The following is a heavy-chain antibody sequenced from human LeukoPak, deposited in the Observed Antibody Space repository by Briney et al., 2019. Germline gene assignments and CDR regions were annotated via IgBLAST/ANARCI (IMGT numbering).Heavy chain of an antibody. Sequence: PSETLSLTCTVSGGSISSYYWGWIRQPPGKGLEWIGYIYYSGSTNYNPSLKSRVTISVDTSKNQFSLKLSSVTAADTAVYYCARHSGGYSGYDFDYWGQGTLVTVSS. V-gene: IGHV4-59*08. CDR1: GGSISSYY. J-gene: IGHJ4*02. CDR3: ARHSGGYSGYDFDY. D-gene: IGHD5-12*01. CDR2: IYYSGST.